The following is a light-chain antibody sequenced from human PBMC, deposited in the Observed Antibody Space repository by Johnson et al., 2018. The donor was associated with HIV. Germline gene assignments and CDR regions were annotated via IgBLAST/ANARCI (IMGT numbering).Light chain of an antibody. CDR1: SSTIGNKY. Sequence: QSLLTQPPSVSAAPGQKVTISCYGSSSTIGNKYVSWYQILPGTAPKLLIYKNNQRPSGIPDRFSGSKSGTSATLGITGLQTGDEADYYCGTWDTSLSTGGAFGTGTKVTVL. CDR3: GTWDTSLSTGGA. J-gene: IGLJ1*01. CDR2: KNN. V-gene: IGLV1-51*02.